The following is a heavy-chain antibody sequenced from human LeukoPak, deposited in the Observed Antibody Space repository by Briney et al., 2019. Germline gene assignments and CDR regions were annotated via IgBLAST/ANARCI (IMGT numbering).Heavy chain of an antibody. CDR1: GYTFTSYG. CDR3: ARGRKSITIFGVVIIPFDY. J-gene: IGHJ4*01. V-gene: IGHV1-18*01. CDR2: ISAYNGNT. D-gene: IGHD3-3*01. Sequence: ASVKVSCKASGYTFTSYGISWVRQAPGQGLEWMGWISAYNGNTNYAQKLQGRVTMTTGTSTSTAYMELRSLRSDDTAVYYCARGRKSITIFGVVIIPFDYWGHGTLVAVSS.